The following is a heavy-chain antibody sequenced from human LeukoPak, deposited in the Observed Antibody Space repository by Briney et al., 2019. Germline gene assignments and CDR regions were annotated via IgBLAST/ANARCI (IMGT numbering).Heavy chain of an antibody. CDR1: GFTFTKYT. Sequence: GGSRRLSCAASGFTFTKYTMSWVRQAPGKGLEWVSSIRDTAFSTYYADSVKGRFTISRDNSKNTLYLQMNSLRAEDTAVYYCAKTVAPFHYYYYGMDVWGQGTTVTVSS. V-gene: IGHV3-23*01. CDR3: AKTVAPFHYYYYGMDV. CDR2: IRDTAFST. J-gene: IGHJ6*02. D-gene: IGHD2-15*01.